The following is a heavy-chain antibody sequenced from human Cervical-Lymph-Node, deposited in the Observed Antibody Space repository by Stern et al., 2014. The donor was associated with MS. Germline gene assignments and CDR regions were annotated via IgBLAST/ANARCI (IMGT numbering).Heavy chain of an antibody. CDR1: GYTFTSYA. Sequence: QMQLVQSGSELKKPGASVKVSCKASGYTFTSYAMNWVRQAPGQGLEWMGWLNTNTGKPTYAKGFTGRFVFSVDTSVSTANLQISSLKAEDTAVYCCARNSGSYEWWYYWGQGTLVTVSS. D-gene: IGHD1-26*01. V-gene: IGHV7-4-1*02. CDR3: ARNSGSYEWWYY. CDR2: LNTNTGKP. J-gene: IGHJ4*02.